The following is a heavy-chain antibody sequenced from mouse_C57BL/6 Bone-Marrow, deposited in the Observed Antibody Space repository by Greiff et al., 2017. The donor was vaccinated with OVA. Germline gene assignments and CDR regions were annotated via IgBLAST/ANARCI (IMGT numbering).Heavy chain of an antibody. Sequence: VQLQQSGPELVKPGASVKMSCKASGYTFTDYNMHWVKQSHGKSLEWIGYINPNNGGTSYNQKFKGKATLTVNKSSSTAYTELRSLTSEDSAVYYCARQAANWDSYFDYWGQGTTLTVSS. CDR1: GYTFTDYN. CDR3: ARQAANWDSYFDY. D-gene: IGHD4-1*01. J-gene: IGHJ2*01. CDR2: INPNNGGT. V-gene: IGHV1-22*01.